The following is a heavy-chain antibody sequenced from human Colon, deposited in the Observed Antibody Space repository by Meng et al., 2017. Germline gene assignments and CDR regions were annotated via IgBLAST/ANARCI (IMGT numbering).Heavy chain of an antibody. V-gene: IGHV6-1*01. CDR2: TYYRSKWYN. CDR1: GDSVSSNTAA. D-gene: IGHD5-18*01. Sequence: QVQLQQSGPGLVKPSQTLSRTCVISGDSVSSNTAAWNWIRQSPSRGLEWLGRTYYRSKWYNEYAVSVKSRMTFNADTSKNQVSLQVNSVTPEDTAVYYCARDHGYSYGLPLDYWGQGILVTVPQ. CDR3: ARDHGYSYGLPLDY. J-gene: IGHJ4*02.